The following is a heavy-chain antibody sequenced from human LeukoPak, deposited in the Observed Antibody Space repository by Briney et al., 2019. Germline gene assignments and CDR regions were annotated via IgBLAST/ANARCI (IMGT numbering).Heavy chain of an antibody. D-gene: IGHD3-3*01. CDR2: INPNSGGT. Sequence: ASVKVSCKASGYTFTGYYMHWVRQAPGQGLEWMGWINPNSGGTNYAQKFQGRVTMTRDTSISKAYMELSRLRSDDTAVYYCARNRPEGFLEWLSGRAFDIWGQGTMVTVSS. CDR1: GYTFTGYY. CDR3: ARNRPEGFLEWLSGRAFDI. J-gene: IGHJ3*02. V-gene: IGHV1-2*02.